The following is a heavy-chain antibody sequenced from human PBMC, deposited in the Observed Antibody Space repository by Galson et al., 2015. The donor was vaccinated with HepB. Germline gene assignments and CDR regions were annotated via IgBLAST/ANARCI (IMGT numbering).Heavy chain of an antibody. CDR1: GNTLTNYG. Sequence: SVKVSCKASGNTLTNYGIMWARQAPGQGLEWMGWMNVYVGKTGYAQKVQGRVTMTMDTSTSTAYMELRSLRDDDTAVYYCARYSSPIPDYWGQGTLVTVSS. D-gene: IGHD2-21*01. CDR3: ARYSSPIPDY. V-gene: IGHV1-18*04. CDR2: MNVYVGKT. J-gene: IGHJ4*02.